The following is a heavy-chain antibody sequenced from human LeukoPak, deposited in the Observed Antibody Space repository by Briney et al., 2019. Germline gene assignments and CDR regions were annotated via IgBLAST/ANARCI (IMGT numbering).Heavy chain of an antibody. J-gene: IGHJ6*03. CDR1: GYTFTSYD. CDR2: MNPNSGNT. CDR3: ARAYYYGSGSQINSYYYYYYMDV. Sequence: ASVKVSCKASGYTFTSYDINWVRQATGQGLEWMGWMNPNSGNTGYAQKFQGRVTITRNTSISTAYMELSSLRSEDTAVYYCARAYYYGSGSQINSYYYYYYMDVWGKGTTVTVSS. D-gene: IGHD3-10*01. V-gene: IGHV1-8*03.